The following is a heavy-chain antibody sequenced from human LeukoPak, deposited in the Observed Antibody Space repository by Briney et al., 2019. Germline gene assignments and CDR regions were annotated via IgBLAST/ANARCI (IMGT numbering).Heavy chain of an antibody. CDR3: AKDYGDYGGAAYYYYYMDV. V-gene: IGHV3-30*02. Sequence: GGSLRLSCAASGFTFSTYGMHWVRQAPGKGLEWVAFIRSDGSHTYCADSVRGRFTISRDNSKNTLYLQMNSLRAEDTAVYYCAKDYGDYGGAAYYYYYMDVWGKGTTVTISS. D-gene: IGHD4-17*01. CDR2: IRSDGSHT. J-gene: IGHJ6*03. CDR1: GFTFSTYG.